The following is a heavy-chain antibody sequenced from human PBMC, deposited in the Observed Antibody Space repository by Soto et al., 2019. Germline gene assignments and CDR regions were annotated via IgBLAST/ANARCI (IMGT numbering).Heavy chain of an antibody. Sequence: QVQLQQWGAGLLKPSETLSLTCAVFGGSVNSGNYYWSWIXXXPGKGLEWIGEMSHSGGTHFNPSLKSRVTISVDTSKNQFSLKMSSVTAADTALYYCARVERGTATTVVDAFDIWGPGTMVTVSS. V-gene: IGHV4-34*01. D-gene: IGHD1-1*01. CDR2: MSHSGGT. J-gene: IGHJ3*02. CDR1: GGSVNSGNYY. CDR3: ARVERGTATTVVDAFDI.